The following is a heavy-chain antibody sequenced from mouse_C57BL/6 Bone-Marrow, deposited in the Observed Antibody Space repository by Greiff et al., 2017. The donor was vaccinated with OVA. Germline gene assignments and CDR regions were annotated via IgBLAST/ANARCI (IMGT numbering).Heavy chain of an antibody. CDR3: ARGVGYYGSRRYFDV. J-gene: IGHJ1*03. V-gene: IGHV1-53*01. D-gene: IGHD1-1*01. CDR1: GYTFTSYW. Sequence: VKLQQPGTELVKPGASVKLSCKASGYTFTSYWMHWVKQRPGQGLEWIGNINPSNGGTKYNEKFKSKATLTVDKSSSTAYMQLSSLTSEDSAVYYCARGVGYYGSRRYFDVWGTGTTVTVSS. CDR2: INPSNGGT.